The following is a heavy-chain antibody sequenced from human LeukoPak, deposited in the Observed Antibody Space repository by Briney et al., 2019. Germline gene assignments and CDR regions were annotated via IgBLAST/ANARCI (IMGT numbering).Heavy chain of an antibody. Sequence: SETLSLTCTVSGGSVSSGSYYWSWSRQPPGRGLEWIVYIYYSGSTNYNPSLKSRVTISVDTPKNQCSLKLSSVTAADTAVYYCQRAAPDCSSTSCATYFDYWGQGTLVTVSS. V-gene: IGHV4-61*01. CDR2: IYYSGST. J-gene: IGHJ4*02. D-gene: IGHD2-2*01. CDR1: GGSVSSGSYY. CDR3: QRAAPDCSSTSCATYFDY.